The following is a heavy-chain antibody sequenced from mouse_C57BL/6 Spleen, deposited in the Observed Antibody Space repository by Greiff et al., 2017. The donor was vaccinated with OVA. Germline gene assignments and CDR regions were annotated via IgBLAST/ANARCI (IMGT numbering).Heavy chain of an antibody. CDR3: ARRGIYAMDY. CDR1: GFTFSSYG. Sequence: EVNVVESGGDLVKPGGSLKLSCAASGFTFSSYGMSWVRQTPDKRLEWVATISSGGSYTYYPDSVKGRFTISRDNAKNTLYLQMSSLKSEDTAMYYCARRGIYAMDYWGQGTSVTVSS. J-gene: IGHJ4*01. V-gene: IGHV5-6*02. CDR2: ISSGGSYT.